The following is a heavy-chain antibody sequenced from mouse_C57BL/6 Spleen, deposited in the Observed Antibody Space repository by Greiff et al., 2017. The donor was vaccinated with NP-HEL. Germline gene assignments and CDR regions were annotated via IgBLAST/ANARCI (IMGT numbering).Heavy chain of an antibody. J-gene: IGHJ2*01. Sequence: EVKLMESEGGLVQPGSSMKLSCTASGFTFSDYYMAWVRQVPDKGLEWVANINYDGSSTYYLDSLKSRFIISRDNAKNILYLQMSSLKSEDTATYYCAREGVYDYDEYYFDYWGQGTTLTVSS. V-gene: IGHV5-16*01. CDR3: AREGVYDYDEYYFDY. CDR2: INYDGSST. CDR1: GFTFSDYY. D-gene: IGHD2-4*01.